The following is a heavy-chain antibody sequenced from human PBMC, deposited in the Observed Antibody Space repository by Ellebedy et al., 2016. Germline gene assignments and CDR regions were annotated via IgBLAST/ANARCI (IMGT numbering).Heavy chain of an antibody. CDR2: IRSVNYGESI. CDR1: GFTFSSYA. V-gene: IGHV3-49*04. CDR3: SRSYCSSTSCYLFYFDY. D-gene: IGHD2-2*01. J-gene: IGHJ4*02. Sequence: GGSLRLXXAASGFTFSSYAMSWVRQAPGKGLEWVGFIRSVNYGESIEYAASVKDKFTISRDDSKSIAYLQMNSLKTEDTAVYYCSRSYCSSTSCYLFYFDYWGQGTLVTVSS.